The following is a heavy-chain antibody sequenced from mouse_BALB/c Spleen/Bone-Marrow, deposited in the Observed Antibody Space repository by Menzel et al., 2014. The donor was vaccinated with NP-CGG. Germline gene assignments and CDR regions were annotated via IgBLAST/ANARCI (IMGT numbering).Heavy chain of an antibody. CDR2: INPYNGDT. CDR1: GYSFTGYF. J-gene: IGHJ3*01. D-gene: IGHD2-4*01. CDR3: ARSGDYVGFAY. V-gene: IGHV1-20*02. Sequence: VQLKESGPELVKPGASVRISCKASGYSFTGYFMNWVMQSHGKSLGWIGRINPYNGDTFYNQKFKGKATLTVDKSSSTAHMELRSLASEDSAVYYCARSGDYVGFAYWGQGTLVPVSA.